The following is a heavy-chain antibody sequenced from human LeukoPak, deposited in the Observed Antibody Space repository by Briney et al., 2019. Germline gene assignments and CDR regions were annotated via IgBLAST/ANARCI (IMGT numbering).Heavy chain of an antibody. D-gene: IGHD3-10*02. CDR2: INSDGSST. Sequence: GGSLRLSCAASEFTFSSYWMHWVRQAPGKGLVWVSHINSDGSSTSYADSVKGRFTISRDNAKNSLYLQMNSLRAEDTAVYYCAELGMIGGVWGKGTTVTISS. V-gene: IGHV3-74*01. CDR3: AELGMIGGV. CDR1: EFTFSSYW. J-gene: IGHJ6*04.